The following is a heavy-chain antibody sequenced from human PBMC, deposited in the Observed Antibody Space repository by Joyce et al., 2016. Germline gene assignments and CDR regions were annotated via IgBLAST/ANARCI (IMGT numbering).Heavy chain of an antibody. CDR2: ISGDGRTK. CDR1: GFTFGSYW. CDR3: LRDIQFPFTALYKGWFDP. J-gene: IGHJ5*02. V-gene: IGHV3-74*01. Sequence: EMQVVESGGGLVRPGGSLRLSCSASGFTFGSYWMHWVGQAPGKGLECVSFISGDGRTKDYARFVKGRFTISRDNSRNTLYLQMNALRADDTAVYFCLRDIQFPFTALYKGWFDPWGQGTLVTVSS. D-gene: IGHD3-16*01.